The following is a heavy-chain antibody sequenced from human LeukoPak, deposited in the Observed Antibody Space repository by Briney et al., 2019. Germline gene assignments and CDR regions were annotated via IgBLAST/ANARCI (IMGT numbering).Heavy chain of an antibody. CDR1: GYTFTSYG. CDR3: ARDIGYYYDSSGYLIGDFDY. J-gene: IGHJ4*02. D-gene: IGHD3-22*01. V-gene: IGHV1-18*01. CDR2: ISAYNGNT. Sequence: ASVTVSCKASGYTFTSYGISWVRQAPGQGLEWMGWISAYNGNTNYAQKLQGRVTMTTDTSTSTAYMELRSLRSDDTAVYYCARDIGYYYDSSGYLIGDFDYWGQGTLVTVSS.